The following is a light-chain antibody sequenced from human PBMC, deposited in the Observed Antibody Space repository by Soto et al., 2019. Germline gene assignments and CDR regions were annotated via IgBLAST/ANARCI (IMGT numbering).Light chain of an antibody. CDR1: QSVSNN. CDR3: QQCNNWPLT. Sequence: EIVMTQSPDTLSVSPGERVTLSCRASQSVSNNLVWYQQKPGQAPRLLIYGASTRATGIPARFSGSGSGTEFTLTIRSLQSEDFAVYYCQQCNNWPLTFGQGTEVEIK. J-gene: IGKJ1*01. CDR2: GAS. V-gene: IGKV3-15*01.